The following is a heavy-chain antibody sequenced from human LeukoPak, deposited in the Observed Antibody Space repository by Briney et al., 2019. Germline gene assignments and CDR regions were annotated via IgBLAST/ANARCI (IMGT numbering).Heavy chain of an antibody. CDR3: ARALFSADLGDGG. V-gene: IGHV1-8*02. J-gene: IGHJ4*02. CDR2: MNPYSGAT. D-gene: IGHD3-10*02. Sequence: ASVKVSCKASVYTLTHYYIHWLQQAPAPGLEGVGWMNPYSGATGYAHKFQGRVTMTRNTSISTAYMELSSLRFDDTALCFCARALFSADLGDGGWGQGTLVTVSS. CDR1: VYTLTHYY.